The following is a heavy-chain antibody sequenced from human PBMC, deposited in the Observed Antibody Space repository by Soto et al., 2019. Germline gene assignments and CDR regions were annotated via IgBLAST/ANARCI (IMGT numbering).Heavy chain of an antibody. CDR2: FYASGYT. CDR1: GGSISSYY. J-gene: IGHJ4*02. Sequence: SETLSLTCAVSGGSISSYYWSWIRQPDGKGLEWIGRFYASGYTNYNPSLKSRVTMSLDTSKNQFSLRLSSVTAADTAIYYCARGNQVSMSDYWGQGTLVTV. CDR3: ARGNQVSMSDY. V-gene: IGHV4-4*07.